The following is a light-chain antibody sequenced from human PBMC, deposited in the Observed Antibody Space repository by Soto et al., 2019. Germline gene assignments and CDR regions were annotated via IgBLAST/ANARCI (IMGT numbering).Light chain of an antibody. J-gene: IGLJ2*01. Sequence: SSELTQPPSVSVAPGETARITCGENNIGSKSVHWYQQKPGQAPVLVIYYDSDRPSGIPERFSGSNSGNTATLTISRVEAGDEADYYCQVWDSSTDHVVFGGGTKVTVL. CDR3: QVWDSSTDHVV. V-gene: IGLV3-21*04. CDR1: NIGSKS. CDR2: YDS.